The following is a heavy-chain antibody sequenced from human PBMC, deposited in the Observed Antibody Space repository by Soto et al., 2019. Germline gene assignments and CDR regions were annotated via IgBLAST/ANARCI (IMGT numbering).Heavy chain of an antibody. V-gene: IGHV3-66*01. D-gene: IGHD3-10*01. CDR3: ASFYRYGSGYLDH. CDR1: AFAVSSNY. CDR2: IYSGGGT. Sequence: LRLSCAGSAFAVSSNYMSWVRQASGKGLEWVSVIYSGGGTYYADSVKGRFTISRDNFKNTLYLQMNSLRAEDTALYYCASFYRYGSGYLDHWGQGILVTVSS. J-gene: IGHJ4*02.